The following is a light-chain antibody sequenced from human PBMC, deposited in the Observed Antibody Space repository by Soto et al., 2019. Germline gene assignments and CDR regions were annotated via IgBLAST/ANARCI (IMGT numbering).Light chain of an antibody. CDR1: SSDIGGYNY. J-gene: IGLJ2*01. Sequence: QSALPQPPSASGSPGQSVPLSCTGTSSDIGGYNYVSWYQQHPGKAPKLMISEVSKRPSGVPDRFSGSKSGNTASLTVSGLQAEEEADYDCSSYAGRNNLVFGGGTKRTVL. CDR2: EVS. V-gene: IGLV2-8*01. CDR3: SSYAGRNNLV.